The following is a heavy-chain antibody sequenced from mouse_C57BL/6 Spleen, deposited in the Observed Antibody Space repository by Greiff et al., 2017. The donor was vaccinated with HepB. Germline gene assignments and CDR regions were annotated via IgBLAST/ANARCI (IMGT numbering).Heavy chain of an antibody. CDR2: INPSTGGT. CDR1: GYSFTGYY. J-gene: IGHJ4*01. D-gene: IGHD1-1*01. V-gene: IGHV1-42*01. Sequence: EVKLMESGPELVKPGASVKISCKASGYSFTGYYMNWVKQSPEKSLEWIGEINPSTGGTTYNQKFKAKATLTVDKSSSTAYMQLKSLTSEDSAVYYCARDYYGSSYEAMDYWGQGTSVTVSS. CDR3: ARDYYGSSYEAMDY.